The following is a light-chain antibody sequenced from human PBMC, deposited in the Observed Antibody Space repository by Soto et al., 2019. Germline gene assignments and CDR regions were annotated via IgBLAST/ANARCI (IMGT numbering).Light chain of an antibody. J-gene: IGLJ1*01. Sequence: QSVLTQPPSASGSPGQSVAISCTGTSSDVGGYNYVSWYQQHPGKAPKLMIYEVNKRPSGVPDRFSGSKSGNTASLTASGLQAGDEADYYCSSYAGSSNVFGTGTKVTVL. V-gene: IGLV2-8*01. CDR3: SSYAGSSNV. CDR1: SSDVGGYNY. CDR2: EVN.